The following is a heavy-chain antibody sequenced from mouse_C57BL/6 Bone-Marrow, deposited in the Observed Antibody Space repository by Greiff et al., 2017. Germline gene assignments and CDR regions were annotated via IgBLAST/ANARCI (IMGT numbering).Heavy chain of an antibody. V-gene: IGHV1-81*01. J-gene: IGHJ4*01. D-gene: IGHD1-1*01. Sequence: QVQLQQSGAELARPGASVKLSCKASGYTFTSYGISWVKQRTGQGLEWIGEIYPRSGNTYYNEKFKGKATLTADKSSSTAYMELRSLTSEDSAVYFCARFYYGSRYYAMDYWGQGTSVTVSS. CDR3: ARFYYGSRYYAMDY. CDR1: GYTFTSYG. CDR2: IYPRSGNT.